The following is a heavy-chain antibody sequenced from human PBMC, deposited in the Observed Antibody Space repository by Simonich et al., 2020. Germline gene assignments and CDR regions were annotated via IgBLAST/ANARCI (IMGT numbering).Heavy chain of an antibody. CDR1: GYTFTGYY. Sequence: QVQLVQSGAEVKKPGASVKVSCKASGYTFTGYYMHWVRQAPGQGLGRVGRANPNTGGTNYAQKFQGRVTMTRDTSISTAYMELSRLRSDDTAVYYCARDSYSSWYFDLWGRGTLVTVSS. D-gene: IGHD6-13*01. V-gene: IGHV1-2*06. J-gene: IGHJ2*01. CDR3: ARDSYSSWYFDL. CDR2: ANPNTGGT.